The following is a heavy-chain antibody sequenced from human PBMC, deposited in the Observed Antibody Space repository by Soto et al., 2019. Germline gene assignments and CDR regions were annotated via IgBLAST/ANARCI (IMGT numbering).Heavy chain of an antibody. CDR1: GFTFSSYA. D-gene: IGHD3-22*01. CDR3: ARVDYYDSTSFDY. CDR2: ISYDGSNK. J-gene: IGHJ4*02. Sequence: QVQLVESGGGVVQPGRSLRLSCAASGFTFSSYAMRWVRQAPGKGLEWVAVISYDGSNKYYADSVKGRFTISRDNSKNTLYLQMNSLRAEDTAVYYCARVDYYDSTSFDYWGQGTLVTVSS. V-gene: IGHV3-30-3*01.